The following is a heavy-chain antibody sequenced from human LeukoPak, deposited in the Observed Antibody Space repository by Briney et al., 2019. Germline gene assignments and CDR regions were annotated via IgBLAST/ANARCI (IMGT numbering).Heavy chain of an antibody. V-gene: IGHV1-18*01. CDR2: ISAYNGNT. D-gene: IGHD3-22*01. CDR1: GYTFTSYG. J-gene: IGHJ6*03. CDR3: ARAPDSSGYYLGYYYYYMDV. Sequence: ASVKVSCKASGYTFTSYGISWVGQAPGQGLEWMGWISAYNGNTNYAQKLQGRVTMTTDTSTSTAYVELRSLRSDDTAVYYCARAPDSSGYYLGYYYYYMDVWGKGTTVTVSS.